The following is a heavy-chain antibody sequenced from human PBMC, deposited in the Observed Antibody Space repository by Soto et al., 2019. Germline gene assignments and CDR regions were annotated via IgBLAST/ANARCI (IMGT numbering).Heavy chain of an antibody. V-gene: IGHV3-21*01. CDR1: GFTFSSYS. J-gene: IGHJ6*03. CDR3: ARPPDYDILTGYYQYYYYYMDV. Sequence: GGSLRLSCAASGFTFSSYSMNWVRQAPGKGLEWVSSISSSSSYIYYADSVKGRFTISRDNAKNSLYLQMNSLRAEDTAVYYCARPPDYDILTGYYQYYYYYMDVWGKGTTVTVSS. D-gene: IGHD3-9*01. CDR2: ISSSSSYI.